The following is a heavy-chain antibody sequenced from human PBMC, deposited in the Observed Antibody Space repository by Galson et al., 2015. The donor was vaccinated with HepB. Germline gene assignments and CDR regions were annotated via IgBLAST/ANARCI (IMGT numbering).Heavy chain of an antibody. CDR1: GFTFDDYA. V-gene: IGHV3-9*01. CDR3: AKDMSMGLDAFDI. D-gene: IGHD2/OR15-2a*01. J-gene: IGHJ3*02. CDR2: INCNSGNI. Sequence: SLRLSCAASGFTFDDYAMHWVRQVPGKGLEWVSGINCNSGNIGYAGSVKGRCTISRDNAKNSLYLQMISLRAEDTALYYCAKDMSMGLDAFDIWGQGTMVTVSS.